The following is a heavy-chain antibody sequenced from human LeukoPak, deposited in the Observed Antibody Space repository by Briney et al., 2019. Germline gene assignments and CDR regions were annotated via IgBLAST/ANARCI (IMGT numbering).Heavy chain of an antibody. CDR2: IKSKTDGGTT. CDR1: GFTFSNAW. V-gene: IGHV3-15*01. CDR3: TTDVDTKWFDP. D-gene: IGHD5-18*01. Sequence: GGSLRLSCAASGFTFSNAWMSWVRQAPGKGLEWVGRIKSKTDGGTTDYAAPVKGRFTISRDDSKNTLYLQMNSLKAEDTSFYYCTTDVDTKWFDPWGQGTLVTVSS. J-gene: IGHJ5*02.